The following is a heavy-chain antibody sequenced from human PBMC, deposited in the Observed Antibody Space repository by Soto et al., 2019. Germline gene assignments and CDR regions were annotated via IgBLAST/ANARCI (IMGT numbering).Heavy chain of an antibody. CDR2: ISYDGSNK. V-gene: IGHV3-30*18. CDR1: GFTFTSYG. D-gene: IGHD1-26*01. J-gene: IGHJ3*02. Sequence: GGSLSLSCAASGFTFTSYGMHWVRQAPGKGLEWVAVISYDGSNKYYADPVKGRFTISRDNSKNTLYLQMNSLRAEDTAVYYCAKVERIVGAPNALHISGTGTMVTV. CDR3: AKVERIVGAPNALHI.